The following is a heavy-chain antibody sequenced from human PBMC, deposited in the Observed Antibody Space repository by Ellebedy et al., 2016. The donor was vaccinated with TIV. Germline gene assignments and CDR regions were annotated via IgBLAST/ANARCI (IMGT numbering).Heavy chain of an antibody. D-gene: IGHD1-1*01. J-gene: IGHJ4*02. CDR2: INPNSGDT. CDR1: GHTFTGYF. V-gene: IGHV1-2*02. Sequence: ASVKVSCXASGHTFTGYFMHWVRLAPGQGLEYMGWINPNSGDTKYAQKFQGRLTMTTDTSISTAYMELSRLRSDDTAMYYCATEPTGTGGFDYWGQGTLVTVSS. CDR3: ATEPTGTGGFDY.